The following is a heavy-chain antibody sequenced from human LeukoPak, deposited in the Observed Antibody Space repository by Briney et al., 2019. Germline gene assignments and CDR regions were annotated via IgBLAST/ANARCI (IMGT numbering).Heavy chain of an antibody. V-gene: IGHV3-48*03. D-gene: IGHD3-10*01. J-gene: IGHJ4*02. Sequence: GGSLRLSCAASGFTFSSYEMNWVRQAPGKGLEWVSYISSSGSSISYADSVKGRFTISRDNAKNSLYLQMNSLRAEDTAVCYCATLYGSGSPFQYWGQGTLVTVSS. CDR1: GFTFSSYE. CDR2: ISSSGSSI. CDR3: ATLYGSGSPFQY.